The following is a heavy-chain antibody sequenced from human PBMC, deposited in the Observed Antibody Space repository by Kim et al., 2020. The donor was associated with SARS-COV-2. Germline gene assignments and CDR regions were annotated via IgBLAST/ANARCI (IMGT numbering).Heavy chain of an antibody. CDR3: AKGQLTMYSSSWYGGY. CDR1: GFTFSSYA. J-gene: IGHJ4*02. CDR2: ISGSGGST. V-gene: IGHV3-23*01. Sequence: GGSLRLSCAASGFTFSSYAMSWVRQAPGKGLEWVSAISGSGGSTYYADSVKGRFTISRDNSKNTLYLQMNSLRAEDTAVYYCAKGQLTMYSSSWYGGYWGQGTLVTVSS. D-gene: IGHD6-13*01.